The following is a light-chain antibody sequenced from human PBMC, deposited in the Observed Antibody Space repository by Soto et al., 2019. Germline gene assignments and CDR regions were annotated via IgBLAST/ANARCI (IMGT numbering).Light chain of an antibody. Sequence: EIVLTQSPGTLSLSPGERATLTCRASQSVTNYIAWYQQRPGQAPRLLIYGASNRATGIPARFSGSGSGTEFTLTISSLQPDDFATYYCQQYMSYSFGQGTKVDIK. J-gene: IGKJ1*01. CDR3: QQYMSYS. CDR2: GAS. CDR1: QSVTNY. V-gene: IGKV3-11*01.